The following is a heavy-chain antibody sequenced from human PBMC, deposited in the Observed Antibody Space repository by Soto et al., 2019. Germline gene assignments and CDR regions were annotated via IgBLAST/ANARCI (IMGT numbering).Heavy chain of an antibody. Sequence: GGSLRLSCAASGFTFSSYSMNWVRQAPGKGLEWVSSISSSSSYIYYADSVKGLFTISRDNAKNSLYLQMNSLRAEEAAVYYCARSGDSGVYYFDYWGQGTLVTVSS. D-gene: IGHD4-17*01. J-gene: IGHJ4*02. V-gene: IGHV3-21*01. CDR1: GFTFSSYS. CDR3: ARSGDSGVYYFDY. CDR2: ISSSSSYI.